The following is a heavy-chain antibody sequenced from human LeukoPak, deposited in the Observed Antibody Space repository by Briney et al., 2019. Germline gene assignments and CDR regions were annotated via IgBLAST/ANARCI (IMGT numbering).Heavy chain of an antibody. Sequence: SETLSLTCTVSGGSISSGSYYWSWIRQPAGKGLEWIGRIYTSGSTNYKPSLKSRVTISVDTSKNQCSLKLSSVTAADTAVYYCASTIGDGSGSYYPFDYWGQGTLVTVSS. V-gene: IGHV4-61*02. D-gene: IGHD3-10*01. CDR1: GGSISSGSYY. CDR3: ASTIGDGSGSYYPFDY. CDR2: IYTSGST. J-gene: IGHJ4*02.